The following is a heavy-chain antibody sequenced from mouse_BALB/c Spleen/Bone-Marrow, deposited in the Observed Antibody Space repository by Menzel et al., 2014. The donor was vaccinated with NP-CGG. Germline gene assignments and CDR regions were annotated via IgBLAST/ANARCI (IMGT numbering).Heavy chain of an antibody. CDR1: GFSLTSYG. Sequence: QVQLKESGPGLVQPSQSLSITCTVSGFSLTSYGVHWVRQSPGKGLEWLGVIWSGGSTDYNAAFISRLSISKDNSKSQVFFKMNSLQANDTAIYYCARNYYGSSAYWGQGTLVTVSA. CDR3: ARNYYGSSAY. V-gene: IGHV2-2*02. D-gene: IGHD1-1*01. CDR2: IWSGGST. J-gene: IGHJ3*01.